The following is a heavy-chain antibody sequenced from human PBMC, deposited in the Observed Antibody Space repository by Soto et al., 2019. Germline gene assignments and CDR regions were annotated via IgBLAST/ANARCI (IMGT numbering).Heavy chain of an antibody. Sequence: QVQLVQSGAEVKEPGASVKVSCKASEYTSTNLDINWVRQATGQGLEWMGGMNPNSDTGYAQKFRGRITLNRDNTTSTVYMELRSVRFEDTDVYYCARFQHGLGFISWGQGTAVSVSS. D-gene: IGHD3-16*01. J-gene: IGHJ5*01. CDR3: ARFQHGLGFIS. CDR1: EYTSTNLD. CDR2: MNPNSDT. V-gene: IGHV1-8*01.